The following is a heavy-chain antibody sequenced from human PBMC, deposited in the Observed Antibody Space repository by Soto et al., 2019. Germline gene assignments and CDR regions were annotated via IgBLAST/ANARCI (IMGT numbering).Heavy chain of an antibody. V-gene: IGHV3-64*01. D-gene: IGHD1-26*01. J-gene: IGHJ4*02. CDR2: INSNGGNT. CDR3: ARERVGAIDY. CDR1: GFTFSSFT. Sequence: GGSLRLSCAASGFTFSSFTVHWVRQAPGKGLEFVSAINSNGGNTYYANSVKGRFTISRDNSKNTLSLQMGSLRDDDMAVYYRARERVGAIDYWGQGTPVTVSS.